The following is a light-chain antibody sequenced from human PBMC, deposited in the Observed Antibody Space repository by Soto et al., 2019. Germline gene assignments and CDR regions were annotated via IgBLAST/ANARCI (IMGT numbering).Light chain of an antibody. CDR1: SSDIGGHNY. Sequence: QSALTQPASVSGSPGQSITISCTGTSSDIGGHNYVSWYQHHPGKAPKLIIYEVTDRPSGISDRFSGSTSGNTASLTISGLQAEDEADYYCSSYTSSSTWVFGGGTKLTV. CDR3: SSYTSSSTWV. J-gene: IGLJ3*02. V-gene: IGLV2-14*01. CDR2: EVT.